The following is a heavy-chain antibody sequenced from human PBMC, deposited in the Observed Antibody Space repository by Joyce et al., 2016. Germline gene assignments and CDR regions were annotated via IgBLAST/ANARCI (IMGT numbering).Heavy chain of an antibody. Sequence: VLLVESGGGVVQPGRSLRLSCAASGFTFDKFAMHWVRQAPGKGLEWVALISYDGNKRDYADSVKGRFTISRDNSRNTLYLQMSSLRADDTAVYYCAFLPDWGQGTLVIVSS. J-gene: IGHJ1*01. CDR3: AFLPD. D-gene: IGHD2/OR15-2a*01. V-gene: IGHV3-30*03. CDR2: ISYDGNKR. CDR1: GFTFDKFA.